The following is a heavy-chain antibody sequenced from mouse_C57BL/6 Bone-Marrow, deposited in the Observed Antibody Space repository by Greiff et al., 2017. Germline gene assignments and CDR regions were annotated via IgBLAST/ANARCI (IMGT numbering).Heavy chain of an antibody. J-gene: IGHJ3*01. V-gene: IGHV1-64*01. CDR2: IHPNSGST. Sequence: QVQLQQPGAELVKPGASVKLSCKASGYTFTSYWMHWAKQRPGQGLEWIGMIHPNSGSTNYNEKFKSKATLTVDKSSSTAYMQLSSLTSEDSAVYYCARGGYSNYVWFAYWGQGTLVTVSA. CDR1: GYTFTSYW. CDR3: ARGGYSNYVWFAY. D-gene: IGHD2-5*01.